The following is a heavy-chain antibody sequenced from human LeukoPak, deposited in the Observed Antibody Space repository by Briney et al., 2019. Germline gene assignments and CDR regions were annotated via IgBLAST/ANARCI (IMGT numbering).Heavy chain of an antibody. Sequence: PGGSLRLSCAASGFTFSSYGMSWVRQAPGKGLEWVSAISGSGGSTYYADSVKGRFTISRDNAKNSLYLQMNSLRAEDTAVYYCARERPYYYYYMDVWGKGTTVTISS. J-gene: IGHJ6*03. V-gene: IGHV3-23*01. CDR1: GFTFSSYG. CDR3: ARERPYYYYYMDV. CDR2: ISGSGGST. D-gene: IGHD6-25*01.